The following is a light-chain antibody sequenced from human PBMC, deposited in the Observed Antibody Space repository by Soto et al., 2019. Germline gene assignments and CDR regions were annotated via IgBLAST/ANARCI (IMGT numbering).Light chain of an antibody. CDR3: SSYTSSSIDYV. CDR2: EVS. V-gene: IGLV2-14*01. CDR1: SSDDGGYNY. J-gene: IGLJ1*01. Sequence: QSALTQPASVSGSPGQSIPISCTGTSSDDGGYNYVSWYQQHPGKAPKLMIYEVSNRPSGVSNRFSGSKSGNTASLTISGLQAEDEADYYCSSYTSSSIDYVFGTGTKLTVL.